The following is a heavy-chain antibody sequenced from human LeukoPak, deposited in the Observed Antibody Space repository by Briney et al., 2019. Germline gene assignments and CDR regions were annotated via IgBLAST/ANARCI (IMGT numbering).Heavy chain of an antibody. D-gene: IGHD4-11*01. CDR3: AKDLNSNYFDY. CDR2: IKQDGSEK. CDR1: GFTFSSYW. V-gene: IGHV3-7*01. Sequence: GGSLRLSCAASGFTFSSYWMSWVRQAPGKGLEWVANIKQDGSEKYYADSVKGRFTISRDNSKNTLYLQMNSLRAEDTAVYYCAKDLNSNYFDYWGQGTLVTVSS. J-gene: IGHJ4*02.